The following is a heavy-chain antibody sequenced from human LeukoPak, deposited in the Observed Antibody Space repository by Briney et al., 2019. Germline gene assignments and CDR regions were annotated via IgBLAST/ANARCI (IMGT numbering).Heavy chain of an antibody. CDR2: ISYDGSNK. V-gene: IGHV3-30*18. D-gene: IGHD6-13*01. CDR3: AKGTDPQQLVLFDY. Sequence: GESLKISCKGSGFTFSSYAMHWVRQAPGQGLEWLAVISYDGSNKYYADSVKGRFTISRDNSKNTLYLQMNSLRAEDTAVYYCAKGTDPQQLVLFDYWGQGTLVTVSS. J-gene: IGHJ4*02. CDR1: GFTFSSYA.